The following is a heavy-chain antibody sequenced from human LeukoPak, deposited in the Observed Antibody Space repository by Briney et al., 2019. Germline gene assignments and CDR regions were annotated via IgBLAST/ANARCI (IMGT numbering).Heavy chain of an antibody. CDR3: AKDRGYSYDYGMDV. CDR1: GFTFDDYA. V-gene: IGHV3-9*01. Sequence: GGSLRLSCAASGFTFDDYAMHWVRQAPGKGLEWVSGISGNSGSIGYVDSVKGRFTISRDNAKNSLYLQMNSLRAEDTVLYYCAKDRGYSYDYGMDVWGQGTTVTVSS. D-gene: IGHD5-18*01. CDR2: ISGNSGSI. J-gene: IGHJ6*02.